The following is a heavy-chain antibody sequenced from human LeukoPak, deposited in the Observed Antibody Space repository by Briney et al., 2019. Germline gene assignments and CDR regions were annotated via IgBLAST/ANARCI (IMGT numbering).Heavy chain of an antibody. V-gene: IGHV3-30*02. CDR3: AKDAAGGGNSRGPFVS. Sequence: PGGSLRLSCAASGFTFSNYGMHWVRQAPGKGLEWVAFIRSDESDKYYIDSVKGRCTISRDNSKNTVHLQLNSLRAEDTAAYYCAKDAAGGGNSRGPFVSWGRDSLVIVSS. CDR1: GFTFSNYG. J-gene: IGHJ5*02. D-gene: IGHD2/OR15-2a*01. CDR2: IRSDESDK.